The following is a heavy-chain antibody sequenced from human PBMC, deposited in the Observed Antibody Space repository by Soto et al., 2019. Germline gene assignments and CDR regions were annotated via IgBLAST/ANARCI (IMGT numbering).Heavy chain of an antibody. V-gene: IGHV3-48*03. CDR1: GFTFSSYE. D-gene: IGHD5-18*01. CDR3: ARDPAISSGKFDYGLDV. J-gene: IGHJ6*02. CDR2: IGTSGKTI. Sequence: EVQLVESGGGLVQAGGSLRLFCAVSGFTFSSYEMNWVRQAPGKGLEWVSYIGTSGKTIYYADSVRGRFTISRDNAKNSLYPPMNSLRAEATAVYFCARDPAISSGKFDYGLDVWGRGTTVTFSS.